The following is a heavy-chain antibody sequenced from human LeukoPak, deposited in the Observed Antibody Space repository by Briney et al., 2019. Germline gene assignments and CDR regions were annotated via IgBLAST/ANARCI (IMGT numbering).Heavy chain of an antibody. Sequence: SETLSLTCSVSGGSIGSYYWSWIRQPPGKGLEWIGYIYYSGSTNYNPSLKSRVTISVDTSKNQFSLKLSSVTAADTAVYYCARRNGSYFDYWGQGTLVTVSS. CDR2: IYYSGST. J-gene: IGHJ4*02. CDR1: GGSIGSYY. D-gene: IGHD3-10*01. V-gene: IGHV4-59*08. CDR3: ARRNGSYFDY.